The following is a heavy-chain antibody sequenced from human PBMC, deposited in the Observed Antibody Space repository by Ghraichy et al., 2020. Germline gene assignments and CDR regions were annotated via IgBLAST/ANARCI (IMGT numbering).Heavy chain of an antibody. Sequence: GGSLRLSCAASEFIFSNYAMTWVRLAPGKGLEWVSTVGGSGDTTYYADSVKGRFTISRDNSKNTLFLQMNSLRAEDTALYYCARGGAGKWNDGKFDPWGQGTLVTVSS. D-gene: IGHD1-1*01. CDR1: EFIFSNYA. V-gene: IGHV3-23*01. J-gene: IGHJ5*02. CDR2: VGGSGDTT. CDR3: ARGGAGKWNDGKFDP.